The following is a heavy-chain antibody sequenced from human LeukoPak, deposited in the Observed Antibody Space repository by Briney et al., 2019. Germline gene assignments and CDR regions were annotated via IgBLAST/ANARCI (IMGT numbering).Heavy chain of an antibody. CDR3: ARRRYGLGSYSDAFDI. CDR1: GFTFSSYE. J-gene: IGHJ3*02. Sequence: PGGSLRLSCAASGFTFSSYEMNWVRQAPGKGLEWVSGIDTAGGTYYAGSVKGRFTISRENAKNSLSLQMNSLRAGDTAVYYCARRRYGLGSYSDAFDIWGQGTMVTVSS. CDR2: IDTAGGT. D-gene: IGHD3-10*01. V-gene: IGHV3-13*04.